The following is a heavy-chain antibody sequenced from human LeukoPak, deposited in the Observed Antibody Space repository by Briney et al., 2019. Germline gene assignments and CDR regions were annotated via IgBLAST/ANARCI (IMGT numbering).Heavy chain of an antibody. Sequence: GASVKVSCKASGYIFTGCYMHWVRQAPGQGLEWMGWIYPNSGGTRYAQKFQGRVTMTRDTSISTAYMELSGLTSDDTAVFYCARDLATTSTWEFDYWGQGTLVSVSS. CDR3: ARDLATTSTWEFDY. J-gene: IGHJ4*02. V-gene: IGHV1-2*02. D-gene: IGHD1-26*01. CDR2: IYPNSGGT. CDR1: GYIFTGCY.